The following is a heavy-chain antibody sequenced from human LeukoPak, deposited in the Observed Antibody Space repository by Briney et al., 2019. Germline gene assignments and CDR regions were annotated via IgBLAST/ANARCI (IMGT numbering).Heavy chain of an antibody. V-gene: IGHV3-64*01. J-gene: IGHJ6*03. CDR2: ISSNGGST. CDR1: GFTFSSYA. D-gene: IGHD3-22*01. Sequence: PGGSLRLSCAASGFTFSSYAMHWVRQAPGKGLEYVSAISSNGGSTYYANSVKGRFTISRDNSKNTLYLQMGSLRAEDMAVYYCARNADYYDSSGYFFYYYYYMDVWGKGTTVTISS. CDR3: ARNADYYDSSGYFFYYYYYMDV.